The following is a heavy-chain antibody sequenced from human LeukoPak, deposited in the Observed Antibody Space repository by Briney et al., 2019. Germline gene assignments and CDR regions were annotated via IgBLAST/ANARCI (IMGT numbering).Heavy chain of an antibody. CDR1: GFTFSSYW. J-gene: IGHJ4*02. CDR2: INSGGSES. V-gene: IGHV3-74*01. Sequence: GGSLRLSCAASGFTFSSYWIHWVRQAPGKGLVWVSRINSGGSESIYADSVKGRVTISRDNAQNTVYLQMNSLRAEDTAIYYCARGHSTGCFDYWGQGTLVTVSS. CDR3: ARGHSTGCFDY. D-gene: IGHD1-14*01.